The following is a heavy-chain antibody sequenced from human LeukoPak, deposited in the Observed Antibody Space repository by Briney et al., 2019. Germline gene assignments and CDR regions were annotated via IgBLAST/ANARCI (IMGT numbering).Heavy chain of an antibody. CDR2: IGASGGST. Sequence: PGGSLRLSCATSGFTFSSYAMSWVRQAPGKGLEWVSGIGASGGSTYYADSVKGRFTISRDNSKNTLYLQMNSLRAEDTAVYYCAKSGAAAGTGGFDYWGQGTLVTVSS. J-gene: IGHJ4*02. V-gene: IGHV3-23*01. CDR3: AKSGAAAGTGGFDY. CDR1: GFTFSSYA. D-gene: IGHD6-13*01.